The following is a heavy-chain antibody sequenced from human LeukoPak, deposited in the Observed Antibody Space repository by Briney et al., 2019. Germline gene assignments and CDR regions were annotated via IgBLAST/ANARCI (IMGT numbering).Heavy chain of an antibody. D-gene: IGHD1-26*01. J-gene: IGHJ4*02. CDR2: IYYSGST. CDR1: DDSITMYY. V-gene: IGHV4-39*01. CDR3: ARQERQWEPGDY. Sequence: SETLSLTCSVSDDSITMYYWGWIRQPPGKGLEWIGSIYYSGSTYYNPSLKSRVTISVDTSKNQFSLKLSSVTAADTAVYYCARQERQWEPGDYWGQGTLVTVSS.